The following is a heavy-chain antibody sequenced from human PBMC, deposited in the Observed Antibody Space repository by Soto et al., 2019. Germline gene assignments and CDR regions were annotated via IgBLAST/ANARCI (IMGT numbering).Heavy chain of an antibody. Sequence: SVKVSCKASGGTFSSYAISWVRQAPGQGLEWMGGIIPIFGTANYAQKFQGRVTITADESTSTAYMELSSLRSEDTAVYYCARGGPIVVVPAATPADYYYGMDVWGQGTTVTVS. J-gene: IGHJ6*02. CDR1: GGTFSSYA. V-gene: IGHV1-69*13. CDR3: ARGGPIVVVPAATPADYYYGMDV. CDR2: IIPIFGTA. D-gene: IGHD2-2*01.